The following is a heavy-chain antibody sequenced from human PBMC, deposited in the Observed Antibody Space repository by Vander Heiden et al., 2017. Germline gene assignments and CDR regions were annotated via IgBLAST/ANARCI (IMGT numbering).Heavy chain of an antibody. CDR3: VKGGRTDSVYSYSDF. V-gene: IGHV3-23*01. CDR1: GFNFNNYA. CDR2: ISDNGDNT. D-gene: IGHD3-10*01. Sequence: EVQLLESGGGLAQPGGSLRLSCTVSGFNFNNYAMNWVRQAPGKGLEWVADISDNGDNTYYADSVKGRFTISRDNAKNTLFLQMSGLRAEDTAVYYCVKGGRTDSVYSYSDFWGQGTLVTVTS. J-gene: IGHJ4*02.